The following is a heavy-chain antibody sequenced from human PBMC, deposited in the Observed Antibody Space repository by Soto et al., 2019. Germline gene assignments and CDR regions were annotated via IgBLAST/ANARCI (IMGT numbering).Heavy chain of an antibody. CDR3: AKDPYCSGGSCYSSSYNWFDP. CDR1: GFTFSSYG. D-gene: IGHD2-15*01. CDR2: ISYDGSNK. V-gene: IGHV3-30*18. J-gene: IGHJ5*02. Sequence: GGSLRLSCAASGFTFSSYGMHWVRQAPGKGLEWVAVISYDGSNKYYADSVKGRFTISRDNSKNTLYLQMNSLRAEDTAVYYCAKDPYCSGGSCYSSSYNWFDPWRQGTLVTVSS.